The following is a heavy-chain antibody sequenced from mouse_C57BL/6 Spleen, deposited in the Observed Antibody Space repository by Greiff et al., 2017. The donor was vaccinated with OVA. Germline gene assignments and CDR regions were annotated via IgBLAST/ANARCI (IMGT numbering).Heavy chain of an antibody. CDR1: GYTFTSYC. Sequence: QVQLKQPGPELVKPGASVKVSCKASGYTFTSYCMHWVKQRPGQGLEWIGGIHPSDSDTNYNQKFKGKATLTVDNSSSTASMQLNSLTSEDSAVYYYAIRRGYAMDYWGQGTSVTVSS. J-gene: IGHJ4*01. V-gene: IGHV1-74*01. CDR2: IHPSDSDT. CDR3: AIRRGYAMDY.